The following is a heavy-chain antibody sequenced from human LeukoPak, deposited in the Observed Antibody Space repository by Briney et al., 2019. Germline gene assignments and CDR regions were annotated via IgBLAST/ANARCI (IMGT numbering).Heavy chain of an antibody. CDR2: IFYSGST. Sequence: PSETLSLTCTVSGGSISTSNYYWGWIRQPPGKGLEWIGNIFYSGSTYYSPSLKSRVTISLDTSRNQFSLKLNSVTAADTAVYYCARAVVVVANRWFDPWGQGTLVTVSS. J-gene: IGHJ5*02. V-gene: IGHV4-39*07. D-gene: IGHD2-15*01. CDR3: ARAVVVVANRWFDP. CDR1: GGSISTSNYY.